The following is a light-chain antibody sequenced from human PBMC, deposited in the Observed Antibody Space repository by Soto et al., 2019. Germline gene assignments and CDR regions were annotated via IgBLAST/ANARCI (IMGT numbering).Light chain of an antibody. V-gene: IGKV1-39*01. CDR2: DAS. Sequence: DIQLTQFPSSLSASVGDKVTITCRASQSIRSYLNWVQQKPGKAPKLLIYDASSLQTGVPSRFSGSGSGTDFSLTISSLQPGDFATYYCQQSYSTPPWTFGQGTKVDIK. CDR3: QQSYSTPPWT. CDR1: QSIRSY. J-gene: IGKJ1*01.